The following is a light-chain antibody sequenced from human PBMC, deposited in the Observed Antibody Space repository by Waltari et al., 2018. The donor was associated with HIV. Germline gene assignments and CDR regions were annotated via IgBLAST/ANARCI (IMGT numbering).Light chain of an antibody. Sequence: QAGLTQPPSLSKGLRQTATLTCTGNSNNVGHEGAAWLQPRQGHPPKLLFYRNNHLPSGIAEGLSASRAGNTASLTITGLQPEDEADDYCAAWDNSLGAWLFGGGTKLTVL. CDR2: RNN. V-gene: IGLV10-54*01. CDR1: SNNVGHEG. CDR3: AAWDNSLGAWL. J-gene: IGLJ3*02.